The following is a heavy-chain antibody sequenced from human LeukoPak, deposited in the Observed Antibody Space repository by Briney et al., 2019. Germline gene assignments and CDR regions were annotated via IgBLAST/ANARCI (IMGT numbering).Heavy chain of an antibody. V-gene: IGHV3-48*01. CDR1: GFTFSSYS. J-gene: IGHJ4*02. CDR2: ISYSSSTT. D-gene: IGHD6-19*01. Sequence: GGSLRLSCAASGFTFSSYSMNWVRQAPGKGLEWVSYISYSSSTTYYADSVKGRFTISRDNAKNSLYLQMNSLRAEDTAVYYCARRGASSGGLDYWGQGTLVTVSS. CDR3: ARRGASSGGLDY.